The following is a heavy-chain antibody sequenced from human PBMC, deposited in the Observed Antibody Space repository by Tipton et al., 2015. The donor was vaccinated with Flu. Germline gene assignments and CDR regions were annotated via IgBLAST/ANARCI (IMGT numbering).Heavy chain of an antibody. CDR3: AGGSGWLITD. CDR1: RFRFNTFW. CDR2: IKQDASEK. V-gene: IGHV3-7*01. J-gene: IGHJ4*02. D-gene: IGHD6-19*01. Sequence: SLRLSCAASRFRFNTFWMNWVRQAPGKGLEWVAIIKQDASEKLYVDSVEGRFTISRDNAKNSLSLQMDSLRGDDTAVYYCAGGSGWLITDWGQGTLVTVSS.